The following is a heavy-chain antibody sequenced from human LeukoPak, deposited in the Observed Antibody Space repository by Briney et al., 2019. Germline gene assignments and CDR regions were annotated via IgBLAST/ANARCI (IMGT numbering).Heavy chain of an antibody. CDR2: IYSVDSDT. CDR1: GYSFTSFS. Sequence: LTNSRMGSGYSFTSFSIRLERKPPGYALVCMVLIYSVDSDTIYSPSFQGQVTISADKSTSTAYLQWSSLKASDTAMYYCARPLYGDSLFRRGSYFDYWGQGTLVTVSS. CDR3: ARPLYGDSLFRRGSYFDY. D-gene: IGHD4-17*01. V-gene: IGHV5-51*01. J-gene: IGHJ4*02.